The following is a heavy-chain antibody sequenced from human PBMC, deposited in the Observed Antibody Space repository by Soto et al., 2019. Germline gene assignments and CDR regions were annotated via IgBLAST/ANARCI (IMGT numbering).Heavy chain of an antibody. J-gene: IGHJ4*02. CDR2: ISPGGDNI. V-gene: IGHV3-11*01. D-gene: IGHD2-8*01. CDR3: VTETQWYFDD. CDR1: GFSFSLRY. Sequence: GGSLRLSCAASGFSFSLRYMSWIRQAPGRGLEWVSYISPGGDNIHYADFVKGRFTISRDNPKDSLYLQMNSLRVEDTAVYYCVTETQWYFDDGGQGTLVTVSS.